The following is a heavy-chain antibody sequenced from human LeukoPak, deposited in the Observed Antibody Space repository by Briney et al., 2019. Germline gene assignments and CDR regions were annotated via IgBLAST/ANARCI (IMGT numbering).Heavy chain of an antibody. CDR2: IIPIFGTA. J-gene: IGHJ4*02. D-gene: IGHD3-10*01. Sequence: SVKVSCKASGGTFSSSAISWVRQAPGQGLEWMGGIIPIFGTANYAQKFQGRVTITTDESTSTAYMELSSLRSEDTAVYYCARGHPFSGSYEYWGQGTLVTVSS. CDR1: GGTFSSSA. V-gene: IGHV1-69*05. CDR3: ARGHPFSGSYEY.